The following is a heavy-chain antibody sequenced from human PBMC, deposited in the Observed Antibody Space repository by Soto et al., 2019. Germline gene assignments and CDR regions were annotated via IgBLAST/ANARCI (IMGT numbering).Heavy chain of an antibody. CDR1: GFTFINAW. V-gene: IGHV3-15*07. CDR3: TTLGYWSGGSYYSLAY. CDR2: IKSKPAGGTA. Sequence: EVQLVESGGGLVKPGKSLRLSCAASGFTFINAWRNWVRQAPGKGLEGVGRIKSKPAGGTADYAAHVEGRLSISRDDSKDTVYLQMNSLETEDTAVYYCTTLGYWSGGSYYSLAYWGQGTLVTVSS. D-gene: IGHD2-15*01. J-gene: IGHJ4*02.